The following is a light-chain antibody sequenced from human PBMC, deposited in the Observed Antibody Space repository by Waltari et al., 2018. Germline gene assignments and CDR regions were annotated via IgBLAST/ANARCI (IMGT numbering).Light chain of an antibody. CDR3: QQYVAWPRA. CDR1: QGVTNN. V-gene: IGKV3-15*01. J-gene: IGKJ1*01. CDR2: GAS. Sequence: EIVMTQSPAILSVSPGERATLSCRASQGVTNNLARNQQKPGQAPRLLIYGASARATRGLARFSGSGSGTDFTLTISSLQSEDFAVYFCQQYVAWPRAFGQGTRVEI.